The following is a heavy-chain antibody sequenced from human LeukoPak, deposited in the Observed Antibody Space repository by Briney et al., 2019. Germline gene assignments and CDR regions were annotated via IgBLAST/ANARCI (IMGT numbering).Heavy chain of an antibody. Sequence: GGPLRLSCAASGFTLSSYAMSWLRQAPGEGLECVSAMSGSGGSTYYADSVKGRFTISRDNSKNTLYLQMNSLRAEDTAVYYCANGGFPDNYYYYMDVWGKGTTVTVSS. J-gene: IGHJ6*03. CDR1: GFTLSSYA. V-gene: IGHV3-23*01. CDR2: MSGSGGST. D-gene: IGHD3-16*01. CDR3: ANGGFPDNYYYYMDV.